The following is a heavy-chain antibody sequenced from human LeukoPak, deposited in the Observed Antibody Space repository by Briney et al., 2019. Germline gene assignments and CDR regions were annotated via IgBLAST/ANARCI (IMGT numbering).Heavy chain of an antibody. J-gene: IGHJ4*02. CDR3: ASLYGSGSYYQNSPFDY. Sequence: PGGSLRLSCAASGFTFSSYSMNWVRQAPGKGLEWVSSISSSSSYIYYADSVKGQFTISRDNAKNSLYLQMNSLRAEDTAVYYCASLYGSGSYYQNSPFDYWGQGTLVTVSS. D-gene: IGHD3-10*01. CDR2: ISSSSSYI. CDR1: GFTFSSYS. V-gene: IGHV3-21*01.